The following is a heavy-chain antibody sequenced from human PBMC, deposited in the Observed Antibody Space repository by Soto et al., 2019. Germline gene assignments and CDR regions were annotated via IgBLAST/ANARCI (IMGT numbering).Heavy chain of an antibody. J-gene: IGHJ4*02. V-gene: IGHV4-61*01. CDR1: GGSVSSGSYY. CDR2: IYYSGST. Sequence: SETLSLTCTVSGGSVSSGSYYWSWIRQPPGKGLEWIGYIYYSGSTNYNPSLKSRVTISVDTSKNQFSLKLSSVTAADTAVYYCARGPIAKGAGRDGDPLDNGGQGTRATVSS. D-gene: IGHD6-19*01. CDR3: ARGPIAKGAGRDGDPLDN.